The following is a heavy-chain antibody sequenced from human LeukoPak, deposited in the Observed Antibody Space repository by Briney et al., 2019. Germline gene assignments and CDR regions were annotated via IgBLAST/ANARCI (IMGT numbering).Heavy chain of an antibody. CDR1: GDSFTSVTDY. D-gene: IGHD6-19*01. J-gene: IGHJ4*02. CDR3: GERGEEYSSGWYKTNFFDN. CDR2: GDYSGGT. Sequence: PSETLSLTCTVSGDSFTSVTDYWAWIRQPPGKGLEWIATGDYSGGTYYNPSLESRVAISADMSKNQISLKLTSVTGADTAVYCAGERGEEYSSGWYKTNFFDNWGQGIRVTVSS. V-gene: IGHV4-39*07.